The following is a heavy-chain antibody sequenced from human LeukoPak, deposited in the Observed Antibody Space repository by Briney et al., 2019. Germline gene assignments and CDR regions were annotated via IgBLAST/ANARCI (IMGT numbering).Heavy chain of an antibody. D-gene: IGHD6-13*01. CDR1: GFTFSSYW. Sequence: GGSLRLSCEVSGFTFSSYWMNWVRQAPGKGLEWVANIKQDGSDKYYVDSVKGRFTISRDNAKNSLYLQMISLRAEDTAVYYCAIIPRAAAGPSARSPFHYWGQGTLVTVSS. J-gene: IGHJ4*02. CDR2: IKQDGSDK. CDR3: AIIPRAAAGPSARSPFHY. V-gene: IGHV3-7*01.